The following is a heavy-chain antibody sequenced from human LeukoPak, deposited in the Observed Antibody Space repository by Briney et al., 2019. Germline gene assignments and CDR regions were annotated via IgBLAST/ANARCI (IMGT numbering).Heavy chain of an antibody. CDR2: MYYSGST. D-gene: IGHD2-2*01. Sequence: SETLSLTCTVSGGSISSGGYYWSWVRQHTGKGLEWVGYMYYSGSTYYNPSLKSRVTISVDTSKNQFSLKLSSVTAADTAVYYCAREIVVVPAAMAGFAPWGQGTLVTVSS. J-gene: IGHJ5*02. CDR3: AREIVVVPAAMAGFAP. CDR1: GGSISSGGYY. V-gene: IGHV4-31*03.